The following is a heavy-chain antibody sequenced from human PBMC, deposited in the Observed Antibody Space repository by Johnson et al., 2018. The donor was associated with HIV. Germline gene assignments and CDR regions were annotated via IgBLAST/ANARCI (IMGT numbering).Heavy chain of an antibody. J-gene: IGHJ3*02. CDR2: ISWNSGSI. CDR1: GFSVSSNY. V-gene: IGHV3-9*01. CDR3: AKNLDPAGAFDI. Sequence: QLVESGGGLVQPGGSLRLSCAASGFSVSSNYMSWVRQAPGKGLEWVSVISWNSGSIGYADSVKGRFTISRDNAKNSLYLQMNSLRAEDTALYYCAKNLDPAGAFDIWGQGTMVTVSS. D-gene: IGHD3-9*01.